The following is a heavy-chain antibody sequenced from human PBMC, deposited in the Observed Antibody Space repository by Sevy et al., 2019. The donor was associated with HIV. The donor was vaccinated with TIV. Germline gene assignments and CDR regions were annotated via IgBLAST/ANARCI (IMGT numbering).Heavy chain of an antibody. J-gene: IGHJ4*02. V-gene: IGHV3-9*03. CDR3: AKGADYDFWSGSLFDY. CDR1: GFTFDDYA. D-gene: IGHD3-3*01. Sequence: GGSLRLSCAASGFTFDDYAMHWVRQAPGKGLEWVSGISWNSGSIGHADSVKGRFTISRDNAKNSLYLQMNSLRAEDMALYYCAKGADYDFWSGSLFDYWGQGTLVTVSS. CDR2: ISWNSGSI.